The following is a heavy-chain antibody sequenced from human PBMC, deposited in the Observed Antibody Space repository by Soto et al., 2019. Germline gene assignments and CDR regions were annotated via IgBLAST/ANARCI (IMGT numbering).Heavy chain of an antibody. J-gene: IGHJ5*02. V-gene: IGHV4-59*08. D-gene: IGHD3-9*01. CDR2: IYYSGHT. CDR1: GGSISSYY. CDR3: AGQYYDILTGYYYNCFDP. Sequence: PSETLSLTCTVSGGSISSYYWSWIRQPPGKGLEWIGYIYYSGHTNYDPSLKSRVTMSIDTSKNQFSLKLNSVTAADTAVYYCAGQYYDILTGYYYNCFDPWGQGTLVTVSS.